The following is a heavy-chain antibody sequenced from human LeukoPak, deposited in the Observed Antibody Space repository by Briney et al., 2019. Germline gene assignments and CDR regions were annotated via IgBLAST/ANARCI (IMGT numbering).Heavy chain of an antibody. J-gene: IGHJ4*02. CDR1: GFTFSSYG. D-gene: IGHD1-1*01. V-gene: IGHV3-30*18. Sequence: GGSLRLSCAASGFTFSSYGMHWVRQAPGKGLEWVAVISYDGSNKYYADSVKGRFTISRDNSKNTLYLQMNSQRAEDTAVYYCAKESGGYFDYWGQGTLVTVSS. CDR2: ISYDGSNK. CDR3: AKESGGYFDY.